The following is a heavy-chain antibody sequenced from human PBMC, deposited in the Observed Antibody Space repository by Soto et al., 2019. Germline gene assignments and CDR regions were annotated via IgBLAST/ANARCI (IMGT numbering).Heavy chain of an antibody. CDR1: GLTFSGFD. J-gene: IGHJ4*02. CDR3: AKSQEIGTHFFDS. Sequence: GGSLRLSCEASGLTFSGFDMHWVRQPTGKGLEWVSSIGTAGDTYYAVSVKGRFTISRDNAKNSLSLQMNSLRAGDMAVYFCAKSQEIGTHFFDSWGQGTQVTVSS. D-gene: IGHD6-13*01. V-gene: IGHV3-13*01. CDR2: IGTAGDT.